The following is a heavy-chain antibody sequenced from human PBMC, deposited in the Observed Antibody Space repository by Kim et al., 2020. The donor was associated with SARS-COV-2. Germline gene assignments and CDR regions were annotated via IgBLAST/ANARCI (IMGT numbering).Heavy chain of an antibody. CDR1: GSTFSSYS. J-gene: IGHJ3*02. CDR2: ISSRSMTI. D-gene: IGHD6-13*01. Sequence: GGSLRLSCAASGSTFSSYSMNWVRQAPGKGLEWVSFISSRSMTIYYADSVKGRFTFSRDNAKNSLYLQMNSLRDEDTAVYYCARAYSSSWYAFDIWGQGT. V-gene: IGHV3-48*02. CDR3: ARAYSSSWYAFDI.